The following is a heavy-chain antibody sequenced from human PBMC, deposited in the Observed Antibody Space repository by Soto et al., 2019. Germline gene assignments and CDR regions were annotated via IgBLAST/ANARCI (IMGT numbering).Heavy chain of an antibody. D-gene: IGHD3-3*01. Sequence: GESLKISCKGSGYSFTSYWISWVRQMPGKGLEWMGRIDPSDSYTNYSPSFQGHVTISADKSISTAYLQWSSLKASDTAMYYCARHGGVYDFWSGYGPPRAFDIWGQGTMVTVSS. CDR1: GYSFTSYW. CDR2: IDPSDSYT. J-gene: IGHJ3*02. V-gene: IGHV5-10-1*01. CDR3: ARHGGVYDFWSGYGPPRAFDI.